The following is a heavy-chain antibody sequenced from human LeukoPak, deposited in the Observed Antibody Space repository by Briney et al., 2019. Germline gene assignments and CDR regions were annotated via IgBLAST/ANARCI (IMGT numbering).Heavy chain of an antibody. V-gene: IGHV4-39*07. Sequence: PSETLSLTCTVCGGSISSSSYYWGWIPQPPGKWLDWIGSIYYSGSTYYNPSLKSRVTILVDPSKNQFSLKLSSVTAADTAVYYCARGSGSSGYYVNDYWGQGTLATVSS. CDR1: GGSISSSSYY. CDR2: IYYSGST. D-gene: IGHD3-22*01. J-gene: IGHJ4*02. CDR3: ARGSGSSGYYVNDY.